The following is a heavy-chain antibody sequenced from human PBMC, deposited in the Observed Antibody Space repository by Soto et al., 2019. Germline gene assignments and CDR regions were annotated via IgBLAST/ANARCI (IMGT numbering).Heavy chain of an antibody. Sequence: LSLTCTVSGGSISSYYWGWIRQPPGKGLEWIGYIYYSGSTNYNPSLKSRVTISVDTSKNQFSLKLSSVTAADTAVYYCARDRSHFGVAYYYYGMDVWGQGTTVTVSS. D-gene: IGHD3-3*01. V-gene: IGHV4-59*01. CDR1: GGSISSYY. CDR3: ARDRSHFGVAYYYYGMDV. J-gene: IGHJ6*02. CDR2: IYYSGST.